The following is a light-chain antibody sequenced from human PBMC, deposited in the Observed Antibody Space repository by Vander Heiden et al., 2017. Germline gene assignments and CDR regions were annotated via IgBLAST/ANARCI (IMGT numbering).Light chain of an antibody. J-gene: IGKJ1*01. V-gene: IGKV3-20*01. CDR2: GAS. CDR3: QQDGTSPPP. CDR1: QSVRSNY. Sequence: NVLTQSPGTLSLSPGERATLSCRASQSVRSNYLAWYQQKPGQAPRLLIYGASSRATGIPDRFSGSGSGTDFTLTIRRLEPEDFAVYYCQQDGTSPPPFGQGTKVEIK.